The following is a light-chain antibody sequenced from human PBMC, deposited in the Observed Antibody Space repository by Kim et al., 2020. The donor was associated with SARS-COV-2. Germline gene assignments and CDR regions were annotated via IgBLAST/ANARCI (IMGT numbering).Light chain of an antibody. CDR2: AAS. J-gene: IGKJ1*01. Sequence: IQLTQSPSSLSASVGDRVTITCRASQGISSYLAWYQQKPGKAPKLLIHAASTLQSGVPSRFSGSGSGTDFTLTISSLQPEDFAIYFCQQLNTYPWTFGQGTKVDIK. V-gene: IGKV1-9*01. CDR3: QQLNTYPWT. CDR1: QGISSY.